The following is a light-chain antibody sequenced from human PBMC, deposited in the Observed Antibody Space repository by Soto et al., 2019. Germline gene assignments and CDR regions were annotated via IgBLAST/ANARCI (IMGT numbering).Light chain of an antibody. CDR1: QSVINSY. CDR3: HQYGYSWT. J-gene: IGKJ1*01. Sequence: EVGLTQSPGTLSLFPGERATLSCRASQSVINSYLAWYQQKPGQAPRPLIYGISNRATGIPDRFSGSGSGTDFTLTISRLEPEDFAVYYCHQYGYSWTFDQGTKVDIK. V-gene: IGKV3-20*01. CDR2: GIS.